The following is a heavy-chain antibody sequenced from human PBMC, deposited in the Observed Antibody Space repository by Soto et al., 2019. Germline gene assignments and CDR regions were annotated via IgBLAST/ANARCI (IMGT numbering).Heavy chain of an antibody. D-gene: IGHD2-21*01. CDR3: ARLRIATNNYKWFDP. CDR2: IYVTGAV. J-gene: IGHJ5*02. CDR1: GAALNSGNYY. Sequence: SEPLSLTCSVSGAALNSGNYYWSWIRQVPGKGLEWIGHIYVTGAVDYNPSLRDRITISQDTSERQFSLNLRLVTAADTAFYYCARLRIATNNYKWFDPWGQGTLVTVSS. V-gene: IGHV4-31*03.